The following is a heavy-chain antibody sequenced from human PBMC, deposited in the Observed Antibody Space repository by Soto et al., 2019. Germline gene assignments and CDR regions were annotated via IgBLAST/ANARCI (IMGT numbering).Heavy chain of an antibody. D-gene: IGHD5-12*01. J-gene: IGHJ4*02. CDR1: GGSISSGGYS. Sequence: SETLSLTCAVSGGSISSGGYSWSWIRQPPGKGLEWIGYIYHSGSTYYNPSLKSRVTISVDRSKNRFSLKLSSVTAADTAVYYCARLRDGYNLRFDYWGQGTLVTVSS. CDR2: IYHSGST. V-gene: IGHV4-30-2*01. CDR3: ARLRDGYNLRFDY.